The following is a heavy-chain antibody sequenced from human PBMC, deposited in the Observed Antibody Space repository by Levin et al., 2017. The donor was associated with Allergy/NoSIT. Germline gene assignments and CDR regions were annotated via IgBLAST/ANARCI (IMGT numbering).Heavy chain of an antibody. Sequence: SETLSLTCTVSAGSVGSSSHYWGWIRQPPGTGLEWIGNIDYSGSTYYNPSLTGRVSLSEDTSTTRIVLKVTSVTAADTALYYVATQPYDIVTGYAGHFDQWGQGMLVTVSS. CDR1: AGSVGSSSHY. V-gene: IGHV4-39*01. CDR3: ATQPYDIVTGYAGHFDQ. D-gene: IGHD3-9*01. J-gene: IGHJ4*02. CDR2: IDYSGST.